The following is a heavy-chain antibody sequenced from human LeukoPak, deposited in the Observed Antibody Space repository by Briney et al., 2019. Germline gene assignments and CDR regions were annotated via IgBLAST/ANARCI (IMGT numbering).Heavy chain of an antibody. CDR3: ARDALVRGQGY. D-gene: IGHD3-10*01. V-gene: IGHV4-34*01. J-gene: IGHJ4*02. CDR2: VNHSGST. CDR1: GGSFSGYY. Sequence: PSETLSLTCAVYGGSFSGYYWSWIRQPPGKGLEWIGEVNHSGSTNYNPSLKSRVTISVDTSKNQFSLKLSSVTAADTAVYYCARDALVRGQGYWGQGTLVTVSS.